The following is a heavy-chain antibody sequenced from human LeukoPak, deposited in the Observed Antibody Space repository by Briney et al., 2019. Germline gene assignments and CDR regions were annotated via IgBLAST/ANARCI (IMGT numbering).Heavy chain of an antibody. CDR3: ADLFVAAGIRYFYMDV. Sequence: GGSLRLSCAASGFTFSRYSMNWVRQAPGKGLEWVSYISRSSSTIHYADSVKGRFTISRDNSKNTLYLQMNGLRAEDTAIYYCADLFVAAGIRYFYMDVWGKGTTVTVSS. CDR1: GFTFSRYS. D-gene: IGHD6-13*01. V-gene: IGHV3-48*04. CDR2: ISRSSSTI. J-gene: IGHJ6*03.